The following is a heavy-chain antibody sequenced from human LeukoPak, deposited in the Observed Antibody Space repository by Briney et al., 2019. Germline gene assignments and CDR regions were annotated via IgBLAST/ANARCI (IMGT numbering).Heavy chain of an antibody. CDR1: GFTFSSYS. D-gene: IGHD6-19*01. J-gene: IGHJ4*02. CDR3: AKAYSSGSFYYFDY. CDR2: ISGSGGST. Sequence: GGSLRLSCVASGFTFSSYSMNWVRQAPGKGLEWVSAISGSGGSTYYADSVKGRFTISRDNSKNTLYLQMNSLRAEDTAVYYCAKAYSSGSFYYFDYWGQGTLVTVSS. V-gene: IGHV3-23*01.